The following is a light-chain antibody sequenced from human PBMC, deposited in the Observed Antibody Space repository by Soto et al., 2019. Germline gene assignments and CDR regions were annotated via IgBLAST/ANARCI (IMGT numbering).Light chain of an antibody. CDR3: QHYNDLPLT. CDR1: QSVVTN. Sequence: EKVMTQSPATLSVSPGEIVTLSCRASQSVVTNLAWYQQKPGQAPRLLISGASTRATGIPDRFIGSGSGTEFTLTITSLQSEDFAVYYCQHYNDLPLTFGQGTKVEIK. CDR2: GAS. V-gene: IGKV3-15*01. J-gene: IGKJ1*01.